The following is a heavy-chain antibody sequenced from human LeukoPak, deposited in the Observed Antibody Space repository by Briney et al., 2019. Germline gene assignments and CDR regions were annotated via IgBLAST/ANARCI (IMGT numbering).Heavy chain of an antibody. CDR2: IHHDGRI. CDR3: ATFGDPPRFDY. Sequence: SETLSLTCDVSGGSIDSTNWWNWVRQPPGKGLEWIGEIHHDGRINYNPSLKSRVTISVGTSKNQFSLKLSSVTAADTAVYYCATFGDPPRFDYWGQGTLVTVSS. V-gene: IGHV4/OR15-8*01. CDR1: GGSIDSTNW. D-gene: IGHD2-21*01. J-gene: IGHJ4*02.